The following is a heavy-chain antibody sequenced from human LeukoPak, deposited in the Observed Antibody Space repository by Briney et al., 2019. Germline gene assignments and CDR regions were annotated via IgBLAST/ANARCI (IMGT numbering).Heavy chain of an antibody. CDR3: ARRRVAGTGYFDY. D-gene: IGHD6-19*01. CDR2: IIPIFGTA. V-gene: IGHV1-69*05. J-gene: IGHJ4*02. CDR1: GGTFSSYA. Sequence: ASVKVSCKASGGTFSSYAISWVRQAPGQGLEWMGGIIPIFGTANYAQKFQGRVTITTDESTSTAYMELSSLRSEDTAVYYCARRRVAGTGYFDYWGQGTLVTVSS.